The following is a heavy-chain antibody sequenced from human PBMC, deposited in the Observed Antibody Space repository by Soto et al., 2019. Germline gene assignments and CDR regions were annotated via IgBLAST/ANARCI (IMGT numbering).Heavy chain of an antibody. CDR2: ISNTGRTI. D-gene: IGHD3-9*01. J-gene: IGHJ5*02. Sequence: QVQLVESGGGLVKPGRSLRLSCAASGFTFSDFYMSWIRQAPGKGLEWISYISNTGRTIYYRDSVRGRFTISRANGKTSLYLQMHNLSVEDTAIYYCASDAAVYAFLPGLPGSPWRPRILVTVPA. CDR1: GFTFSDFY. V-gene: IGHV3-11*01. CDR3: ASDAAVYAFLPGLPGSP.